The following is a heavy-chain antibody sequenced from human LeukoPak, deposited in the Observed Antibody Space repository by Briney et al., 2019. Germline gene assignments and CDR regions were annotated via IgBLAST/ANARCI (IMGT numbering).Heavy chain of an antibody. CDR3: AGTMVRGVIGAFDI. CDR1: GGSISSSSYY. J-gene: IGHJ3*02. Sequence: SETLSLTCTVSGGSISSSSYYWGWIRQPPGKGLEWIGSIYYSGSTYYNPSLKSQVTISVDTSKNQFSLKLSSVTAADTAVYYCAGTMVRGVIGAFDIWGQGTMVTVSS. V-gene: IGHV4-39*01. D-gene: IGHD3-10*01. CDR2: IYYSGST.